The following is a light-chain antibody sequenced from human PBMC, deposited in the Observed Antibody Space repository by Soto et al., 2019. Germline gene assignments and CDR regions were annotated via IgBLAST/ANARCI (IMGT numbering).Light chain of an antibody. CDR1: QSVSSY. J-gene: IGKJ5*01. CDR2: DAS. CDR3: QQYNDWFSIT. V-gene: IGKV3-11*01. Sequence: EIVLTQSPATLSLSPGERATLSCRASQSVSSYLAWYQQKPGQAPRLLIYDASNRATGIPARLSGSRSGTDFTLTISSLEPEDFAVYYCQQYNDWFSITFGPGTRLEIK.